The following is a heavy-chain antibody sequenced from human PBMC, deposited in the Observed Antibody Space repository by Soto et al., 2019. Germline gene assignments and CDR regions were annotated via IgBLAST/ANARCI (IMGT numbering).Heavy chain of an antibody. CDR3: AKEVAAD. D-gene: IGHD2-15*01. CDR2: ISYDGSNK. CDR1: GFTFSSYG. J-gene: IGHJ4*02. Sequence: GGSLRLSCAASGFTFSSYGMHWVRQAPGKGLEWVAVISYDGSNKYYADSVKGRFTISRDNSKNTLYLQMNSLRAEDTAVYYCAKEVAADWGQGTLVTVSS. V-gene: IGHV3-30*18.